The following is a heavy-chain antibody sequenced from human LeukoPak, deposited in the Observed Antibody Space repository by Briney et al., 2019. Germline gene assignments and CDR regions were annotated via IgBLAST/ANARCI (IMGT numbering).Heavy chain of an antibody. CDR2: IYNSGST. CDR3: ARGTYINSDLFDY. Sequence: SETLSLTCTVSGGSISGYSWSWIRQPPGKGLEWIGHIYNSGSTDDNPSLKSRVTISVDTSKNQFSLKLSSVTAADTAVYYCARGTYINSDLFDYWGQGTLVTVSS. CDR1: GGSISGYS. J-gene: IGHJ4*02. V-gene: IGHV4-59*01. D-gene: IGHD4-23*01.